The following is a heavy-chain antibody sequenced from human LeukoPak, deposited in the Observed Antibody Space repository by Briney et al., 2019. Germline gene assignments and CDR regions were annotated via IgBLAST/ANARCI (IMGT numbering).Heavy chain of an antibody. CDR3: SKWVRFGEFYDY. V-gene: IGHV3-49*04. CDR1: GFTFGDYA. Sequence: GGSLRLSCTASGFTFGDYAMSWVRQAPGKGLEWVGFIRSKAYGGATEYAASVKGRFTISRDDSKSIAYLQMNSLKTEDIAVYYCSKWVRFGEFYDYWGQGTLVTVSS. CDR2: IRSKAYGGAT. D-gene: IGHD3-10*01. J-gene: IGHJ4*02.